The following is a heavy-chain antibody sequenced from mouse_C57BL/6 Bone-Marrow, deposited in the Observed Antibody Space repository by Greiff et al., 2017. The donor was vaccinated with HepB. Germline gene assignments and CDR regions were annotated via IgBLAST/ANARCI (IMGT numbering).Heavy chain of an antibody. CDR3: ARSRAYYSNSIDY. V-gene: IGHV2-2*01. CDR2: IWSGGST. CDR1: GFSLTSYG. Sequence: VQGVESGPGLVQPSQSLSITCTVSGFSLTSYGVHWVRQSPGKCLEWLGVIWSGGSTDYNAAFISRLSISKDNSKSQVFFKMNSLQADDTAIYYCARSRAYYSNSIDYWGQGTTLTVSS. D-gene: IGHD2-5*01. J-gene: IGHJ2*01.